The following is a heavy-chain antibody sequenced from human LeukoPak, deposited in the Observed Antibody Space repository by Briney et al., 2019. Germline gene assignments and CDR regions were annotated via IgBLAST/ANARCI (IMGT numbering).Heavy chain of an antibody. CDR1: GFTFSSYV. D-gene: IGHD3-22*01. CDR2: ISGSGGST. CDR3: AKGATYYYDSSGSYYGDY. J-gene: IGHJ4*02. V-gene: IGHV3-23*01. Sequence: PGGSLRLSCAASGFTFSSYVMSWVRQAPGKGLEWVSAISGSGGSTYYADSVKGRFTISRDNSKNTLYLQMNSLRAEDTAVYYCAKGATYYYDSSGSYYGDYWGQGTLVTVSS.